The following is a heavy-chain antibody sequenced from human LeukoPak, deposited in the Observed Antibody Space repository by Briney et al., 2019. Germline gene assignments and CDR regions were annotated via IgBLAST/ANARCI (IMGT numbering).Heavy chain of an antibody. J-gene: IGHJ4*02. V-gene: IGHV3-21*01. D-gene: IGHD5-12*01. CDR3: ARATRGGYDGYFDY. CDR2: ISTSSSYI. CDR1: GFTLSSYS. Sequence: GGSLRLSCAASGFTLSSYSMNWVRQAPGKGLEWVSFISTSSSYIYYADSVKGRLIISRPNDRKSLYLQMNSLRAKDTAVYYCARATRGGYDGYFDYWGQGTLVTVSS.